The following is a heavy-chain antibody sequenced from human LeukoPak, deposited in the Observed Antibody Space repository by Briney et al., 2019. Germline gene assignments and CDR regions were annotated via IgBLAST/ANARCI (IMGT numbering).Heavy chain of an antibody. CDR1: GYSFTNYW. V-gene: IGHV5-51*01. D-gene: IGHD6-19*01. J-gene: IGHJ5*02. CDR2: IYPGDSDT. Sequence: GESLKISCKGSGYSFTNYWIGWVRQMPGKGLEWMGIIYPGDSDTKYSPPFQGHVTISADKSISTAYLQWSSLKASDTAMYYCAKGAYTSGWYDGRRFDPWGQGTLVTVSS. CDR3: AKGAYTSGWYDGRRFDP.